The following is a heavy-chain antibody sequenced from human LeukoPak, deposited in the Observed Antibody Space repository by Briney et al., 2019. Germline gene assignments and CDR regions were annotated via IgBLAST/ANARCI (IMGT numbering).Heavy chain of an antibody. CDR2: IIPVFGTA. D-gene: IGHD4-17*01. CDR1: GGTFSSYA. V-gene: IGHV1-69*05. Sequence: SVKVSCKASGGTFSSYAISWVRQAPGQGLEWMGRIIPVFGTANYAQKFQGRVTITTDESTSTAYMELSSLRSEDTAVYYCASFRMRDYGDYGDYFDYWGQGTLVTVSS. CDR3: ASFRMRDYGDYGDYFDY. J-gene: IGHJ4*02.